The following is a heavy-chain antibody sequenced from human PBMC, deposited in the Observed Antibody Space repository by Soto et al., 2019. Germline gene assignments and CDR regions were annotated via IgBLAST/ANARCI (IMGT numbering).Heavy chain of an antibody. CDR1: GFSFGSYA. V-gene: IGHV3-23*01. CDR3: AGWSYFDY. D-gene: IGHD2-15*01. J-gene: IGHJ4*02. Sequence: GGSLRLSCAASGFSFGSYALSWVRQAPGKGLEWVSTISGSDGKTFYADSVKGRFSISRDTSQSTLYLQMNSLRADDTAMYYCAGWSYFDYWGEGIGVTVSS. CDR2: ISGSDGKT.